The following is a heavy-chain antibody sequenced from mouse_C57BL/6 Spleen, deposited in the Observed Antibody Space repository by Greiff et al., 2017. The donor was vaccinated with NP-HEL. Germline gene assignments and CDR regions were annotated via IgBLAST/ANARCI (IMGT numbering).Heavy chain of an antibody. CDR1: GFTFSSYG. J-gene: IGHJ3*01. D-gene: IGHD4-1*01. Sequence: EVQLQESGGDLVKPGGSLKLSCAVSGFTFSSYGMSWVRQTPDKRLEWVATISSGGSYTYYPGSVKGRFTISRDNAKNTLYLKMSSLKSEDTAMYYCASTGTSAYWGQGTLVTVSA. V-gene: IGHV5-6*01. CDR2: ISSGGSYT. CDR3: ASTGTSAY.